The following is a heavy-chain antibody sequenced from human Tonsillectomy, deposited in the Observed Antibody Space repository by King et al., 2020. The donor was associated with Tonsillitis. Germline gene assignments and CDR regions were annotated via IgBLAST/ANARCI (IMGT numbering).Heavy chain of an antibody. CDR1: GGSISSSSYF. CDR3: ARRATGIVVVPATRDAFDI. J-gene: IGHJ3*02. V-gene: IGHV4-39*01. D-gene: IGHD2-2*01. Sequence: QLQESGPGLVKPSETLSLTCKVSGGSISSSSYFWDWIRQPPGKGLEWIGSIYYSGSTYYNPSLKSRVTISVDTSKNQLSLRLSSVTAADTAVYYCARRATGIVVVPATRDAFDIWGQGTMVTVSS. CDR2: IYYSGST.